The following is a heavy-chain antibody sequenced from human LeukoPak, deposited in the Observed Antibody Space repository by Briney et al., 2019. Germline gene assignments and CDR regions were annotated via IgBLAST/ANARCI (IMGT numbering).Heavy chain of an antibody. D-gene: IGHD4-23*01. CDR3: ARDYYGGTHFDY. J-gene: IGHJ4*02. CDR1: GFTFSSFS. CDR2: IGGSSTSI. Sequence: GGSLRLSCAASGFTFSSFSMNWVRQAPGKGLEWVSFIGGSSTSIYYVDSVKGRFTISRDNAENSVYLQMNSLRAEDTAVYYCARDYYGGTHFDYWGQGTLVTVSS. V-gene: IGHV3-48*04.